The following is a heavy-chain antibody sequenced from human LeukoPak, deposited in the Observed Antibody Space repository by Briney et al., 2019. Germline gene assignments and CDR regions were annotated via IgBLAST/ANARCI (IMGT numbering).Heavy chain of an antibody. CDR3: ARDQSIAAAGTDYNWFDP. Sequence: SETLSLTCTVSGDSISTYYWSWIRQPPGKGLEWIGYIYYRVTSDYNPSLKSRVTMSVDMSTRQISLKLSSVTAADTAVYYCARDQSIAAAGTDYNWFDPWGQGTLVTVSS. CDR1: GDSISTYY. CDR2: IYYRVTS. V-gene: IGHV4-59*01. D-gene: IGHD6-13*01. J-gene: IGHJ5*02.